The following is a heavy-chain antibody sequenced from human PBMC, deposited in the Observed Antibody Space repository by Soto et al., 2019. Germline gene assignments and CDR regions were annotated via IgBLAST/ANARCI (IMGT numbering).Heavy chain of an antibody. Sequence: SETLSLTCTVSGGSISSGGYYWSWIRQHPGKGLEWIGYIYYSGSTYYNPSLKSRVTISVDTSKNQFSLKLSSVTAADTAVYYCARDVFSGIVDYWGQGTLVTLSS. CDR3: ARDVFSGIVDY. CDR1: GGSISSGGYY. CDR2: IYYSGST. J-gene: IGHJ4*02. V-gene: IGHV4-31*03. D-gene: IGHD3-9*01.